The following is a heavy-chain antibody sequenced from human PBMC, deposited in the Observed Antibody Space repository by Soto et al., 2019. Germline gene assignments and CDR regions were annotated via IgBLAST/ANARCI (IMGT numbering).Heavy chain of an antibody. CDR2: TRNKANSYTT. Sequence: EVQLVESGGGLVQPGGSLRLSCAASGFTFSDHYMDWVRQAPGKGLEWVGRTRNKANSYTTEYAASVKGRFTISRDDSKNSLYLPMNSLKTEDTAVYYCTRGRYYGSGSYGAAAEYFQHWGQGTLVTVSS. D-gene: IGHD3-10*01. CDR1: GFTFSDHY. CDR3: TRGRYYGSGSYGAAAEYFQH. J-gene: IGHJ1*01. V-gene: IGHV3-72*01.